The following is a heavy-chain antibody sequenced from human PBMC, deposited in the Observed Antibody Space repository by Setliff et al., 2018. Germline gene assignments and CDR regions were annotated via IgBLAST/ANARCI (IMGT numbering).Heavy chain of an antibody. CDR3: TTSRAPRVVLAADFDL. V-gene: IGHV1-18*01. D-gene: IGHD2-21*01. Sequence: ASVKVSCKTSGFRFTNFGFSWVRQAPGQGLEWLGSISPYSGNTNYPQWLQDRVTMTIDTSATTVYMELRSLTSDDTAVYFCTTSRAPRVVLAADFDLWGQGTLVTVSS. CDR1: GFRFTNFG. J-gene: IGHJ4*02. CDR2: ISPYSGNT.